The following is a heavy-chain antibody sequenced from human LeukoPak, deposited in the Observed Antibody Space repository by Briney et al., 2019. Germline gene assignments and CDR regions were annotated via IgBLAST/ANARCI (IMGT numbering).Heavy chain of an antibody. CDR1: GGSLRGYY. J-gene: IGHJ6*02. Sequence: PSETLSLTCAGYGGSLRGYYWSWIRQPPGKGLEWIGEINRNGNTNYNPSLKSRVTISVDTSKNQFSLKLNSVTAAYTAVYYCARALRFLDSMDVWGQGTTVTVSS. V-gene: IGHV4-34*01. CDR2: INRNGNT. D-gene: IGHD3-3*01. CDR3: ARALRFLDSMDV.